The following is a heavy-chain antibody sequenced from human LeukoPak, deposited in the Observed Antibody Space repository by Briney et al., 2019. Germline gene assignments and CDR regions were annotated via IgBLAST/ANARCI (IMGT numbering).Heavy chain of an antibody. D-gene: IGHD6-19*01. CDR3: VRAYNREAVTGPTNAPFDY. V-gene: IGHV1-46*01. Sequence: GASGKISCKASGYTFTNYYMHWVRQAAGQGLEWMGIIHPSDGSRSYAQKFKGRVTRTRDTSKSTVYMELSSLRSEDTAAYYCVRAYNREAVTGPTNAPFDYWGQGTLVPVSS. J-gene: IGHJ4*02. CDR2: IHPSDGSR. CDR1: GYTFTNYY.